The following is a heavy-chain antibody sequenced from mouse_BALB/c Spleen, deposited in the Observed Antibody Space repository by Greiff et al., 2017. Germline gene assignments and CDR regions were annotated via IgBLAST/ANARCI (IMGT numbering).Heavy chain of an antibody. J-gene: IGHJ3*01. D-gene: IGHD4-1*01. CDR2: ISSGSSTI. V-gene: IGHV5-17*02. CDR1: GFTFSSFG. Sequence: EVKLMESGGGLVQPGGSRKLSCAASGFTFSSFGVHWVRQAPEKGLEWVAYISSGSSTIYYADTVKGRFTISRDNPKNTLFLQMTSLRSEDTAMYYCASLTGVFAYWGQGTLVTVSA. CDR3: ASLTGVFAY.